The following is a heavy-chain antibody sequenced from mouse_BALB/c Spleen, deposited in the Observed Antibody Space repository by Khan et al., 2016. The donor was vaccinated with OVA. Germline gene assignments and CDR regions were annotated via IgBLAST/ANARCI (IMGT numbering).Heavy chain of an antibody. Sequence: QIQLVQSGPELKKPGGTAKLSFKASGYTFTTYGMNWVKQAPGKGLKWMGWINPYTGEPTYTDDFKGRFAFSLETSASTAYLRINNLKKEDMATDFCARGASYWYFDVWGAGTTVTVSS. J-gene: IGHJ1*01. CDR3: ARGASYWYFDV. V-gene: IGHV9-1*02. CDR2: INPYTGEP. CDR1: GYTFTTYG.